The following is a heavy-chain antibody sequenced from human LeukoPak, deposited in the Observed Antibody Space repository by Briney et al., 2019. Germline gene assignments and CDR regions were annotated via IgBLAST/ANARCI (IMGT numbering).Heavy chain of an antibody. D-gene: IGHD3-3*01. CDR1: GFTFSSYA. J-gene: IGHJ4*02. V-gene: IGHV3-64*01. CDR2: ISSNGDST. Sequence: PGGSLRLSCAASGFTFSSYAMHWVRQAPGKGLEYVSAISSNGDSTYYANSVKGRFTISRDNSKNTLYLQMGSLRAEDMAVYYCARMYYDFWSGYYDYWGQGTLVTVSS. CDR3: ARMYYDFWSGYYDY.